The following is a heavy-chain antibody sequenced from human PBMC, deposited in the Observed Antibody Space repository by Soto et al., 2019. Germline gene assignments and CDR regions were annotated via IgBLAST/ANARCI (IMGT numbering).Heavy chain of an antibody. CDR1: GFTFSSST. V-gene: IGHV1-58*01. Sequence: SVKVSCKASGFTFSSSTVQWVRQARGQRLEWIGWIVVGSGNTDYAQKFHERVTITRDMSTSEVYMELSSLRSDDTAVYYCAAVDYDFWSGYYGPWGQGTLVTVSS. J-gene: IGHJ5*02. D-gene: IGHD3-3*01. CDR2: IVVGSGNT. CDR3: AAVDYDFWSGYYGP.